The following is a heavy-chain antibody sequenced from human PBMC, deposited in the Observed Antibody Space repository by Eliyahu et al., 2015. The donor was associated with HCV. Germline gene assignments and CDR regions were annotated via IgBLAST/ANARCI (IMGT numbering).Heavy chain of an antibody. CDR3: ASGGGGIAVTGTGGWFDP. J-gene: IGHJ5*02. CDR2: XXYSGXT. Sequence: QVQLQXSGPGLXKPSETLSLTCTXXGGSXTTYYWSWIRQPPGKGLEXIGYXXYSGXTNYNPSLKSRVTISLDTSKNQFSLNLTSVTAADTAMYYCASGGGGIAVTGTGGWFDPWGQGTLVTVSS. CDR1: GGSXTTYY. D-gene: IGHD6-19*01. V-gene: IGHV4-59*01.